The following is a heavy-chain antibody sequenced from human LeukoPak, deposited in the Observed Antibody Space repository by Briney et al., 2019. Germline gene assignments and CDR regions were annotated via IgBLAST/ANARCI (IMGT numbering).Heavy chain of an antibody. Sequence: SETLSLTCTVSGGSITSYYWSWIRQPAGKGLEWIGRIYTSGSTYYNPSLKSRVTISVDTSKNQFSPKLSSVTAADTAVYYCARARIAAAGHFDYWGQGTLVTVSS. CDR1: GGSITSYY. J-gene: IGHJ4*02. D-gene: IGHD6-13*01. CDR3: ARARIAAAGHFDY. V-gene: IGHV4-4*07. CDR2: IYTSGST.